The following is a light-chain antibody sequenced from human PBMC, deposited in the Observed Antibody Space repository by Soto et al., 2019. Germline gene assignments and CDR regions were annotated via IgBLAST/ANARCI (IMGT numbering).Light chain of an antibody. CDR2: KAS. CDR3: QQYNRYPLT. CDR1: RTISSW. Sequence: DIQMTQSPSTLSASVGDRVTITCRAGRTISSWLAWYQQKPGKAPKFLIYKASSLERGVSSRFSGSGSGTECTLTISTLQPDDSATDYCQQYNRYPLTVGGGTKVEIK. J-gene: IGKJ4*02. V-gene: IGKV1-5*03.